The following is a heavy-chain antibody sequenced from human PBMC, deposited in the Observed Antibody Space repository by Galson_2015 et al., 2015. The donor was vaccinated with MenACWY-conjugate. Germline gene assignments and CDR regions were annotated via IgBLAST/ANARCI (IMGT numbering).Heavy chain of an antibody. J-gene: IGHJ4*02. Sequence: CAASGFTFSDYYMDWVRQAPGKGLEWVGRIRNKLYSYTTEYAASLKGRLTISRDDSKNSSHLQLNALKTEDTAVYFCARGGRRDNSGYTYAFAYWGQGTLVTVSS. D-gene: IGHD5-18*01. CDR2: IRNKLYSYTT. CDR1: GFTFSDYY. CDR3: ARGGRRDNSGYTYAFAY. V-gene: IGHV3-72*01.